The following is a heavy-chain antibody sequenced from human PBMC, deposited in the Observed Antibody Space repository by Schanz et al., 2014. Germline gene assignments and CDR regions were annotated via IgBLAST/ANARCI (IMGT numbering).Heavy chain of an antibody. CDR1: AFIFRSYR. J-gene: IGHJ4*02. CDR2: ISRSSSTI. CDR3: ARDSGSHYLVDY. V-gene: IGHV3-48*01. D-gene: IGHD1-26*01. Sequence: EVQLVESGGGLVQPGGSLRLSCAASAFIFRSYRMHWVRQAPGKGLEWVSYISRSSSTIYYADSVRGRFTISRDNAKNSLYLQMNSLRAEDTAVYYCARDSGSHYLVDYWGQGTLVTVSS.